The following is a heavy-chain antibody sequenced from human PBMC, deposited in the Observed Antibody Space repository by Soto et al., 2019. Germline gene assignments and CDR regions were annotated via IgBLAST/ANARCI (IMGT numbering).Heavy chain of an antibody. CDR1: GGSFSGYY. CDR3: ARLDYYDSSGSKRGDY. V-gene: IGHV4-34*01. Sequence: SETLSLTCAVYGGSFSGYYWSWIRQPPGKGLEWIGEINHSGSTNYNPSLKSRVTISVDTSKNQFSLKLSSVTAADTAVYYCARLDYYDSSGSKRGDYWGQGTLVTVSS. J-gene: IGHJ4*02. D-gene: IGHD3-22*01. CDR2: INHSGST.